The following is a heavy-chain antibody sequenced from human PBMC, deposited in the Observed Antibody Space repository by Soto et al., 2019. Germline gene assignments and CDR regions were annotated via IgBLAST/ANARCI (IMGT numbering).Heavy chain of an antibody. J-gene: IGHJ6*02. D-gene: IGHD2-15*01. CDR2: ISYDGSNK. V-gene: IGHV3-30*18. CDR1: GFTFSSYS. Sequence: QVQLVESGGGVVQPGRSLSLSCAASGFTFSSYSIHWVRQAPGKGLEWVAVISYDGSNKYYADSVKGRFSISRDNSKNTLSLQMNSLRPEDTAVYYWAKGGLQYCSGGSCPYYYGLDVWGHGTTITVSS. CDR3: AKGGLQYCSGGSCPYYYGLDV.